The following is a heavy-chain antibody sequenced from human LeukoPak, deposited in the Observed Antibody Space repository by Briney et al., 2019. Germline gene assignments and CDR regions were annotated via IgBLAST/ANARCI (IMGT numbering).Heavy chain of an antibody. Sequence: PGGSLRLSCAASGFTFSSYAMSWVRQAPRKGLEWVSVISGSGGSTYYADSVKGRFTISRDNSKNTLYLQMNSLRADDTAVDYCAKNPGDTYGDSWGQGTLVTVSS. CDR1: GFTFSSYA. CDR3: AKNPGDTYGDS. D-gene: IGHD5-18*01. V-gene: IGHV3-23*01. CDR2: ISGSGGST. J-gene: IGHJ4*02.